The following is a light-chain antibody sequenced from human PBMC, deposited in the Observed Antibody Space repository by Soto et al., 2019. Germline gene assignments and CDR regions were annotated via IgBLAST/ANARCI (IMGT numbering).Light chain of an antibody. V-gene: IGKV3-11*01. Sequence: EVVLTQSPATVSLSPGERATLSCRASQSVYTYLAWYQQKPGQAPRLLIFDASKRATGIPARFSGTGSGTEFTLTISSLEPEDVAVYYCQQYGTSPRWTFGQGTKVDIK. CDR3: QQYGTSPRWT. CDR2: DAS. J-gene: IGKJ1*01. CDR1: QSVYTY.